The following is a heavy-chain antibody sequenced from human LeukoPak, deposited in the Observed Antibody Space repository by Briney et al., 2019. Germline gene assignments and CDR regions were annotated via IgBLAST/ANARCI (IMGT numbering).Heavy chain of an antibody. Sequence: PSETLSLTCTVSGGSISSFYWSWIRQPAGKGLEWIGRIDTGGNTNYNPSLKSRVTVSVDRSKNQFSLKLSSVTVADTAVYYCATKVMSGSYWGAFDIWGQGTLVTVSS. V-gene: IGHV4-4*07. CDR1: GGSISSFY. D-gene: IGHD1-26*01. CDR3: ATKVMSGSYWGAFDI. CDR2: IDTGGNT. J-gene: IGHJ3*02.